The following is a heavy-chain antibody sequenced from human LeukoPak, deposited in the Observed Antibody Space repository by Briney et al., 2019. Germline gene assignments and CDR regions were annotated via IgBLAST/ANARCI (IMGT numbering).Heavy chain of an antibody. D-gene: IGHD4-17*01. CDR2: IYTSGST. CDR3: ARGQGTVTTH. J-gene: IGHJ4*02. CDR1: GDSISSYF. Sequence: SETLSLICTVSGDSISSYFWSWIRQPAGKGLEWIGRIYTSGSTNYSPSLKSRVTMSVDTSKNQFSLKLNSVTAADTAVYYCARGQGTVTTHWGQGTLVTVSS. V-gene: IGHV4-4*07.